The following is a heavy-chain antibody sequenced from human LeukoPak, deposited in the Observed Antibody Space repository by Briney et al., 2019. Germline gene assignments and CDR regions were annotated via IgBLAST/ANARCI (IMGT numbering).Heavy chain of an antibody. CDR1: GFTFSSYG. CDR3: ARVGGARRGAFDI. D-gene: IGHD2-21*01. Sequence: GGSLRLSCAASGFTFSSYGMHWVRQAPGKGLVWVSRINSDGSSTSYADSVKGRFTISRDNAKNTLYLQMNSLRAEDTAVYYCARVGGARRGAFDIWGQGTMVTVSS. J-gene: IGHJ3*02. CDR2: INSDGSST. V-gene: IGHV3-74*01.